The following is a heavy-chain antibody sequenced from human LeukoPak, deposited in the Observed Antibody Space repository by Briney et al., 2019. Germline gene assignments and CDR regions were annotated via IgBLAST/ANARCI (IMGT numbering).Heavy chain of an antibody. CDR2: IHSEGKT. Sequence: GGSLRLSCAASGXTVSSNYLSWVRHAPGKALEWFSVIHSEGKTSYADSVKGRFTISRHSSQNTLHLQMNSLRAEHPAVYYCARHGVLRYIDDWGQGTLVTVSS. V-gene: IGHV3-66*04. J-gene: IGHJ4*02. D-gene: IGHD3-9*01. CDR3: ARHGVLRYIDD. CDR1: GXTVSSNY.